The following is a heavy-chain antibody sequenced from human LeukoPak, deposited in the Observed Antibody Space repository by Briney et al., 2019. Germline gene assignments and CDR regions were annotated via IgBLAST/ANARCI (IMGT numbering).Heavy chain of an antibody. CDR3: CSSPVYSRRWYGGY. CDR1: GGSFSGYY. J-gene: IGHJ4*02. Sequence: SETLSLTCAVYGGSFSGYYWSWIRQPPGKGLEWIGEINHSGSTNYNPSLKSRVTISVDTSKNQFSLKLSSVTAADTAVYYCCSSPVYSRRWYGGYWGRGTLVTVSS. D-gene: IGHD6-13*01. V-gene: IGHV4-34*01. CDR2: INHSGST.